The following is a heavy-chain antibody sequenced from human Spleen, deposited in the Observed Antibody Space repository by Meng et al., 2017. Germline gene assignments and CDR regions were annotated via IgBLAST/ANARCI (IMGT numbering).Heavy chain of an antibody. D-gene: IGHD3-22*01. CDR3: ARFPDYDTSAS. CDR1: GGSIRSSNW. J-gene: IGHJ5*02. CDR2: IYQSGST. Sequence: VQLRESGPALVKPSETLSRTCAVSGGSIRSSNWGCWVRHLPGKGLEWIGEIYQSGSTNYNPSLKSRVTISLDKSKNQFSLKLSSVTAADTAVYYCARFPDYDTSASWGQGTLVTVSS. V-gene: IGHV4-4*02.